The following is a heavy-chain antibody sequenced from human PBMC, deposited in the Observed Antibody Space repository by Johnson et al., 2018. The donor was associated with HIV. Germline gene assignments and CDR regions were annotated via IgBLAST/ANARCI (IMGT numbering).Heavy chain of an antibody. D-gene: IGHD1-26*01. CDR2: ISWNSGSI. CDR3: ARAVGGSYQDAFDS. CDR1: GMIFSSYA. V-gene: IGHV3-9*01. J-gene: IGHJ3*02. Sequence: VQLVESGGGLVKPGGSLRVSCEASGMIFSSYAMHWVRQAPGKGLEWVSGISWNSGSIGYADSVKGRFTISRDNAKNSLYLQMNSLRAEDTALYYCARAVGGSYQDAFDSWGQGTMVTVSS.